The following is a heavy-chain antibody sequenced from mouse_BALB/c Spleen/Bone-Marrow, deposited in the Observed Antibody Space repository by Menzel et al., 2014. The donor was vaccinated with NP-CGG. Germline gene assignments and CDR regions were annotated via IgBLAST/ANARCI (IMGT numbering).Heavy chain of an antibody. Sequence: EVKVVESGGGLVKPGGSLKLSCAASGFSFRSYAMSWVRQTPERRLEWVASLISGGNTYYPDSVKGRFTISRDNARTIIYLQMSSLTSEDTAMYYCARGPSYGNYLSYALDYWGQGTSVTVSS. V-gene: IGHV5-6-5*01. J-gene: IGHJ4*01. CDR2: LISGGNT. CDR3: ARGPSYGNYLSYALDY. D-gene: IGHD2-10*02. CDR1: GFSFRSYA.